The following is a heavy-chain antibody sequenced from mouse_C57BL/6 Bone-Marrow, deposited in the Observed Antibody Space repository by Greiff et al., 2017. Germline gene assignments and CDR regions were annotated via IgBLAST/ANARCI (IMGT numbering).Heavy chain of an antibody. CDR2: ISNGGGST. V-gene: IGHV5-12*01. Sequence: EVKLMESGGGLVQPGGSLKLSCAASGFTFSDYYMYWVRQTPEKRLEWVAYISNGGGSTDYPDTVKGRFTISRDNAKNTLYLQMSRLKSEDTAMYYCAIHDAYYDYDAFSWFAYWGQGTLVTVSA. D-gene: IGHD2-4*01. CDR1: GFTFSDYY. J-gene: IGHJ3*01. CDR3: AIHDAYYDYDAFSWFAY.